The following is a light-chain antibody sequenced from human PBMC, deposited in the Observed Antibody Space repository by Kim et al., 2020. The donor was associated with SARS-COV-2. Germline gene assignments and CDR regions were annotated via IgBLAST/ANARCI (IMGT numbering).Light chain of an antibody. J-gene: IGKJ2*01. Sequence: ASVGDRVTITCRASQSISSWLAWYQQKPGKAPKLLIYKASSLESGVPSRFSGSGSGTEFTLTISSLQPDDFATYYCQQYNSYSRYTFGQGTKL. CDR3: QQYNSYSRYT. CDR1: QSISSW. CDR2: KAS. V-gene: IGKV1-5*03.